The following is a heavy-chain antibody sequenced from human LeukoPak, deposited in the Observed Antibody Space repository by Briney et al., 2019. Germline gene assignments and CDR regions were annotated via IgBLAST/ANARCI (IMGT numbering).Heavy chain of an antibody. Sequence: PGGSLRLSCAASGFTFRSYAMSWVRQAPGKGLEWVSAISGSGGSTYYADSVKGRFTVSRDNSKNTLYLQMNSLRAEDTAVYYCARSPPYYYDSSGYFNHWGQGTLVTVSS. J-gene: IGHJ5*02. V-gene: IGHV3-23*01. CDR2: ISGSGGST. D-gene: IGHD3-22*01. CDR3: ARSPPYYYDSSGYFNH. CDR1: GFTFRSYA.